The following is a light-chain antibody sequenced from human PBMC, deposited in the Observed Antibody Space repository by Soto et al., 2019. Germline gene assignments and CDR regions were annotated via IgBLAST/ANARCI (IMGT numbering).Light chain of an antibody. Sequence: QAVVTQPPSASGTPGQRVTISCSGSSSNIGSNTVNWYQQLPGTAPKLLIYSNNQRPSGVPDRLSGSKSGTSASLAISGLQSEDEADYYCAAWDDSLNGDYVFGTGTKLTVL. CDR3: AAWDDSLNGDYV. CDR2: SNN. V-gene: IGLV1-44*01. J-gene: IGLJ1*01. CDR1: SSNIGSNT.